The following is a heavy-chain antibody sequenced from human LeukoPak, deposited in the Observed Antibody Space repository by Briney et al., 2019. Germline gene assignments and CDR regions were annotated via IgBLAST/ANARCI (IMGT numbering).Heavy chain of an antibody. CDR1: GYSFTSYW. J-gene: IGHJ4*02. D-gene: IGHD3-10*01. CDR3: ARQSEGYYASPYYFDY. CDR2: IYPGDSDT. V-gene: IGHV5-51*01. Sequence: GESLKISCKGSGYSFTSYWIGWVRQMPGKGLEWMGIIYPGDSDTRYSPSLQGQVTISADKSISTAYLQWSSLKASDTAMYYCARQSEGYYASPYYFDYWGQGTLVTVSS.